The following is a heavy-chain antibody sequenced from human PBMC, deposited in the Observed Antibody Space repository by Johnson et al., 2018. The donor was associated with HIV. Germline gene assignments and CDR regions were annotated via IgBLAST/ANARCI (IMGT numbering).Heavy chain of an antibody. CDR1: GFILSDYY. D-gene: IGHD4-23*01. V-gene: IGHV3-11*04. CDR2: ISSSGGTI. Sequence: QVQLVESGGGVVQPGRSLRLSCAASGFILSDYYISWVRQAPEKGLEWISYISSSGGTIFYADSVKGRFTISRDIAKNTLYLQMNSLRAEDTAVYYCARATTVVTPRLGAFDIWGQGTMVTVSS. J-gene: IGHJ3*02. CDR3: ARATTVVTPRLGAFDI.